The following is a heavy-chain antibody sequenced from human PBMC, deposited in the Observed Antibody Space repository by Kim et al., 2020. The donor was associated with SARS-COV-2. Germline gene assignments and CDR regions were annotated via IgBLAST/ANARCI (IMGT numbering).Heavy chain of an antibody. CDR2: IYYTGST. J-gene: IGHJ5*01. V-gene: IGHV4-39*01. Sequence: SETLSLTCIVSGGSISSSSYYWAWMRQPPGKGLEWIASIYYTGSTYYNPSLKTRVTISVDTSKNQFSLKLSSVIAADTAVYYCARTAYCTSATCYRGWVDSWGQGTRVTVSS. D-gene: IGHD2-2*02. CDR1: GGSISSSSYY. CDR3: ARTAYCTSATCYRGWVDS.